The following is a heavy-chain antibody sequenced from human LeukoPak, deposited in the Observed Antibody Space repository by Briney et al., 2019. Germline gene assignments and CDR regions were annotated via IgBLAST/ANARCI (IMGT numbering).Heavy chain of an antibody. Sequence: GGSLRLSCAASGFTFSSYGMHWVRQAPGKGLEWVAVIWYDGSNKYYADSVKGRFTISRDNSKNTLYLQMNSLRAEDTAVYYCARGQGYYDSSGYYVYFDYWGQRTLVTVSS. CDR3: ARGQGYYDSSGYYVYFDY. CDR1: GFTFSSYG. V-gene: IGHV3-33*01. CDR2: IWYDGSNK. J-gene: IGHJ4*02. D-gene: IGHD3-22*01.